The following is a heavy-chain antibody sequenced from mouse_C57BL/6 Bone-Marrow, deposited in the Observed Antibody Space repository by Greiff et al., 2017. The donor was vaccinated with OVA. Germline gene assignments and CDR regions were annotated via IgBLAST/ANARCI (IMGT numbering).Heavy chain of an antibody. V-gene: IGHV1-50*01. J-gene: IGHJ1*03. CDR3: ARAIDYYGSSYYWYFDV. D-gene: IGHD1-1*01. Sequence: QVQLQQPGAELVKPGASVKLSCKASGYTFTSYWMQWVKQRPGQGLEWIGEIDPSDSYTNYNQKFKGKATLTVDTSSSTAYMQLSSLTSEDSAFYYCARAIDYYGSSYYWYFDVWGTGTTVTVSS. CDR1: GYTFTSYW. CDR2: IDPSDSYT.